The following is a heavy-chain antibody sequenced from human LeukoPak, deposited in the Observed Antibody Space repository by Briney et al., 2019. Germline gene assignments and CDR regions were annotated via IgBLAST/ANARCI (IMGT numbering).Heavy chain of an antibody. CDR2: ISYDGSNK. CDR3: AYYDFWRALGAFDI. V-gene: IGHV3-30*03. D-gene: IGHD3-3*01. J-gene: IGHJ3*02. CDR1: GFTFSSYS. Sequence: GGSLRLSCAASGFTFSSYSMNWVRQAPGKGLEWVAVISYDGSNKYYADSVKGRFTISRDNSKNTLYLQMNSLRAEDTAVYYCAYYDFWRALGAFDIWGQGTMVTVSS.